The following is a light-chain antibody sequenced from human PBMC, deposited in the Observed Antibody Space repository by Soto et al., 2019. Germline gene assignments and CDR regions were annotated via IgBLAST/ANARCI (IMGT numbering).Light chain of an antibody. CDR3: AAWDDGLHSYV. V-gene: IGLV2-14*01. CDR1: SSDVGGYNY. CDR2: EVT. Sequence: QSALTQPASVSGSPGQSITISCTGTSSDVGGYNYVSWYQQHPGKAPKLMIYEVTNRPSGVSNRFSGSKSGNTASLAISELRTEDEADYYCAAWDDGLHSYVFGTGTKLTVL. J-gene: IGLJ1*01.